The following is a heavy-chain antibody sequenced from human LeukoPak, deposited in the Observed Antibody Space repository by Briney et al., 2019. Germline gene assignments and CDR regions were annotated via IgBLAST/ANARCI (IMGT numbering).Heavy chain of an antibody. D-gene: IGHD3-10*01. CDR2: ISSSGSTI. CDR1: GFTFSDYY. Sequence: GGSLRLSCAASGFTFSDYYMSWIRQAPGKGLEWVSYISSSGSTIYYADSVKGRFTISRDNAKNSLYLQMNSLRAEDTAVYYCARETGYYGSGSYRHWFDPWGQGTLVTVYS. V-gene: IGHV3-11*01. J-gene: IGHJ5*02. CDR3: ARETGYYGSGSYRHWFDP.